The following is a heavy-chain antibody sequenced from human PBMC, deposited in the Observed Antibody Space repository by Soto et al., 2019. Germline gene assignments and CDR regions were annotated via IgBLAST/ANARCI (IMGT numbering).Heavy chain of an antibody. D-gene: IGHD3-22*01. V-gene: IGHV4-59*01. J-gene: IGHJ4*02. Sequence: SETLSLTCTVSGGSISSYYWSWIRQPPGKGLEWIGYIYYSGSTNYNPSLKSRVTISVDTSKNQFSLKLSSVTAADTAVYYCARGDDSSGYYFDYWGQGTLVTVSS. CDR1: GGSISSYY. CDR2: IYYSGST. CDR3: ARGDDSSGYYFDY.